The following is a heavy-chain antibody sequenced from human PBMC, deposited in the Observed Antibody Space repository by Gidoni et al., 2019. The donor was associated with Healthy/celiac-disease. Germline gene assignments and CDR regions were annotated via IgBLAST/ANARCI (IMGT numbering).Heavy chain of an antibody. V-gene: IGHV3-7*01. Sequence: EVQLVESGGGLVQPGGSLRLSCAASGFTFSSYWMSWVRQAPGKGLEWVANIKQDGSEKYYVDSVKGRFTISRDNAKNSLYLQMNSLRAEDTAVYYCARDTFVSSWYGSNYWGQGTLVTVSS. J-gene: IGHJ4*02. D-gene: IGHD6-13*01. CDR3: ARDTFVSSWYGSNY. CDR2: IKQDGSEK. CDR1: GFTFSSYW.